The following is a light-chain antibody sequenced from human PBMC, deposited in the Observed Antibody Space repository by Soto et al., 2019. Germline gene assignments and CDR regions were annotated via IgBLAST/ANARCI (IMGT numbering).Light chain of an antibody. J-gene: IGLJ2*01. V-gene: IGLV1-40*01. CDR1: SSNIGAGYD. Sequence: QSVLTQPPSVSGAPGQRVTISCTGSSSNIGAGYDVHWYQQLPGTAPKLLIYGNSNRPSGVPDRFSGSKSGTSASLAITGLQAEDEADYYCQSYESSLSGFFGGGTKLTVL. CDR3: QSYESSLSGF. CDR2: GNS.